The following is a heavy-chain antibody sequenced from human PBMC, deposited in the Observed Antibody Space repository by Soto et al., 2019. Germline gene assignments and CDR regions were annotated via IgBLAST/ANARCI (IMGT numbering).Heavy chain of an antibody. J-gene: IGHJ4*01. D-gene: IGHD3-22*01. Sequence: ASVKVSCKTSGYTYSRYAISWVRQAPGQGLEWMGWISTYNHDTNYAQKLQGRLSMATDTSTSTAYMELRSLTSDDTAVYYCARDLSNTSGKNLYLDSWG. CDR2: ISTYNHDT. V-gene: IGHV1-18*01. CDR1: GYTYSRYA. CDR3: ARDLSNTSGKNLYLDS.